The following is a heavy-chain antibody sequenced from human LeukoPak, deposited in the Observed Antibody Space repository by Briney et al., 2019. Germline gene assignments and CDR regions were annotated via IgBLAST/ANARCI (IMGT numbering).Heavy chain of an antibody. J-gene: IGHJ4*02. V-gene: IGHV4-38-2*02. D-gene: IGHD5-18*01. Sequence: SETLSLTCTVSGYSISTGYYWGWIRQPPGKGLEWIGSIYHSGSTYYNPSLKSRVTISVDTSKNQFSLKLSSVIAADTAVYYCARGQKYRSGYTVTELGSGYFDYWGQGTLVTVSS. CDR3: ARGQKYRSGYTVTELGSGYFDY. CDR1: GYSISTGYY. CDR2: IYHSGST.